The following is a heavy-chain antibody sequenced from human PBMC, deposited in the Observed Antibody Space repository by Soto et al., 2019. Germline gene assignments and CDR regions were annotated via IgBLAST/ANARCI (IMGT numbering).Heavy chain of an antibody. CDR2: IDSGDGTT. Sequence: GSLRLSCTGSGFDFGDYYMSWIRQAPGKGLEWVSYIDSGDGTTYYTDSVKGQFTISRDNAKKTVYLQMSSLRVEDTAVYYCARDRAGGYPFYFDFWGQGALVTVSS. J-gene: IGHJ4*02. D-gene: IGHD3-22*01. V-gene: IGHV3-11*04. CDR1: GFDFGDYY. CDR3: ARDRAGGYPFYFDF.